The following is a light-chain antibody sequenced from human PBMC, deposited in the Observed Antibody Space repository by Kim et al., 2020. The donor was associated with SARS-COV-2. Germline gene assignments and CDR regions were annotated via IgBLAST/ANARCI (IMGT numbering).Light chain of an antibody. CDR3: QQYNNWPPNT. J-gene: IGKJ2*01. Sequence: VSPGEKATHSCRASQSVSSNLAWNQQKPGQAPRLLIYGASTRATGIPARFSGSGSGTEFTLTISSLQSEDFAVYYCQQYNNWPPNTFGQGTKLEI. CDR1: QSVSSN. CDR2: GAS. V-gene: IGKV3-15*01.